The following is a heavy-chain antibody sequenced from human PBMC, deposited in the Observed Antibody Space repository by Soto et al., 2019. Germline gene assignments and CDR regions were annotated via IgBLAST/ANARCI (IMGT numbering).Heavy chain of an antibody. J-gene: IGHJ3*02. D-gene: IGHD1-7*01. CDR1: GFMLSTYS. Sequence: PGGSLRLSFAASGFMLSTYSMSWVRQAPGKGLEWVSHITGSGGITYYADSVKGRFTISRDTSSNTLYLQMNSLRAEDTALYYCAKCLQIHWNYDAYHIWGQGTMVTVSS. CDR2: ITGSGGIT. V-gene: IGHV3-23*01. CDR3: AKCLQIHWNYDAYHI.